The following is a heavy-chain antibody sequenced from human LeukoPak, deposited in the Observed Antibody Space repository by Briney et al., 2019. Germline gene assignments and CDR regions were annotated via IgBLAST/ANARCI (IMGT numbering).Heavy chain of an antibody. V-gene: IGHV5-10-1*01. CDR2: IDTSDSYT. J-gene: IGHJ4*02. Sequence: AGESLSFSCEGSGSSFTSYRISWVRQLPGKGLEWMGRIDTSDSYTNSNPSFPDHINNSANKSTSTAYLQWSKLKASDTAMYYCARHRDNGVADYFDYWGQGTLVTVSS. CDR3: ARHRDNGVADYFDY. CDR1: GSSFTSYR. D-gene: IGHD1-1*01.